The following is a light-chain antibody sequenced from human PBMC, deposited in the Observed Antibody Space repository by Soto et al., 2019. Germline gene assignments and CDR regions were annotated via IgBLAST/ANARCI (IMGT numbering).Light chain of an antibody. V-gene: IGKV3-20*01. J-gene: IGKJ1*01. CDR1: QSVTNSF. Sequence: EIVLARSPGTLSLSPGERATLSCRASQSVTNSFLAWYQQKPGQAPRLLIYGASRRATGIPDRFTGSGSGTDFTLTISRLEPEDSAVYYCQQYVSSPWAFGQGTKVDIK. CDR2: GAS. CDR3: QQYVSSPWA.